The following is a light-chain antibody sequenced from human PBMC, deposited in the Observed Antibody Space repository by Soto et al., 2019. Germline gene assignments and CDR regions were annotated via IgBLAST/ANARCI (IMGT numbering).Light chain of an antibody. CDR3: QQDDRSSLIT. V-gene: IGKV3-20*01. CDR2: GAS. Sequence: EIVLTQSPGTLSLSPGERATLSCRASQTVNSNYLDWYQQRAGQAPRLLIYGASTRAADIPDRFSGSGSGIDFTLTISRLEPEDFAVYYWQQDDRSSLITFGGGTKVEIK. J-gene: IGKJ4*01. CDR1: QTVNSNY.